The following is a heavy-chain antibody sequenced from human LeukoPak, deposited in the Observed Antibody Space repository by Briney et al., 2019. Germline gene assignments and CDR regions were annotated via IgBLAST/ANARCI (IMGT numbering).Heavy chain of an antibody. CDR3: AKDSKDGYNPLDAFDI. CDR1: GFTFSSYS. D-gene: IGHD5-24*01. Sequence: GGSLRLSCAASGFTFSSYSMNWVRQAPGKGLEWVAVISYDGSNKYYADSVKGRFTISRDNSKNTLYLQMNSLRAEDTAVYYCAKDSKDGYNPLDAFDIWGQGTMVTVSS. J-gene: IGHJ3*02. CDR2: ISYDGSNK. V-gene: IGHV3-30*18.